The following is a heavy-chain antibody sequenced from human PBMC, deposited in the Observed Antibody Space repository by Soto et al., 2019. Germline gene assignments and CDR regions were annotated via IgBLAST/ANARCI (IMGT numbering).Heavy chain of an antibody. CDR2: ISGSAGST. CDR3: AKGLLRYFDWFSTPFDY. D-gene: IGHD3-9*01. J-gene: IGHJ4*02. V-gene: IGHV3-23*01. CDR1: RFSFSTYA. Sequence: GGSLRLSCAASRFSFSTYAMSWVRQAPGKGLEWVSAISGSAGSTSYADSVKGRFTISRDNSKNTLYLQMNSLRAGDTAVYYCAKGLLRYFDWFSTPFDYWDQGTLVTVS.